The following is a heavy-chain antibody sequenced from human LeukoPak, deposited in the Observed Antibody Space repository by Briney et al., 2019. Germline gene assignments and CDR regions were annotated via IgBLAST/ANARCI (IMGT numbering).Heavy chain of an antibody. J-gene: IGHJ5*02. CDR3: ARGLKGPDTSQGIQLWLDVNQTGWFDP. CDR1: GYTFTGYY. D-gene: IGHD5-18*01. Sequence: ASVKVSCKASGYTFTGYYMHWVRQAPGQGLEWMGWINPNSGGTNYAQKFQGRVTMTRDTSISTAYMELSRLRSDDTAVYYCARGLKGPDTSQGIQLWLDVNQTGWFDPWGQGTLVTVSS. CDR2: INPNSGGT. V-gene: IGHV1-2*02.